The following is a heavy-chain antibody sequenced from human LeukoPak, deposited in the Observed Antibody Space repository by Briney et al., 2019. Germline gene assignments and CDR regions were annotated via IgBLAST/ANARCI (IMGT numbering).Heavy chain of an antibody. J-gene: IGHJ5*02. D-gene: IGHD1-1*01. CDR1: GGSNSSYY. CDR2: IYYSGST. CDR3: ARASPRTTGTLFDP. V-gene: IGHV4-59*01. Sequence: SETLSLTCTVSGGSNSSYYWSWIRQPPGKGLEWIGYIYYSGSTNYNPSLKSRVTISVDTSKNQFSLKLSSVTAADTAVYYCARASPRTTGTLFDPWGQGTLVTVSS.